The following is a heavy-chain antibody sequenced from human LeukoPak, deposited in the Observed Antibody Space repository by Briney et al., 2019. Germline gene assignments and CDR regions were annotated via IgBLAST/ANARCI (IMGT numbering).Heavy chain of an antibody. CDR1: GFTFSSYS. CDR3: ARGQWELSYFDY. D-gene: IGHD1-26*01. Sequence: GGSLRLSCAASGFTFSSYSMNWARQAPGKGLEWVSSISSSSSYIYYADSVKGRFTIPRDNAKNSLYLQMNSLRAEDTAVYYCARGQWELSYFDYWGQGTLVTVSS. J-gene: IGHJ4*02. CDR2: ISSSSSYI. V-gene: IGHV3-21*01.